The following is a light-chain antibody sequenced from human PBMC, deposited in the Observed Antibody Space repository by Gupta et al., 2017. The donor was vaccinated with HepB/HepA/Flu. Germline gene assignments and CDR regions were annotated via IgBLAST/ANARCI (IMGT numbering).Light chain of an antibody. V-gene: IGKV3-11*01. CDR3: QQRSNWRDT. CDR1: QSVSSY. J-gene: IGKJ5*01. Sequence: EIVLTQSPATPSLSPGERATLSCRASQSVSSYLAWYQQKPGQAPRLLIYDASNRATGIPARFSGSRSGTDFTLTISSLEPEDFAVYYCQQRSNWRDTFGQGTRLEIK. CDR2: DAS.